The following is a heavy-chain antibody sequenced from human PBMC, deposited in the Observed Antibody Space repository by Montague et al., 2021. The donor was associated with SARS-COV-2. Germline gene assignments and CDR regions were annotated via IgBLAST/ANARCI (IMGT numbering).Heavy chain of an antibody. CDR1: GSSVRSYY. V-gene: IGHV4-59*02. Sequence: SETLSLTCIVSGSSVRSYYWSWIRQPPEKGLEWIGYIYDSGSTNXNPSLKSRVTISVDTSKNQFSLKLSSVTAADTAVYYCAREDTVTTFGGPYYIDSWGQGTLVTVSA. J-gene: IGHJ4*02. CDR3: AREDTVTTFGGPYYIDS. D-gene: IGHD4-17*01. CDR2: IYDSGST.